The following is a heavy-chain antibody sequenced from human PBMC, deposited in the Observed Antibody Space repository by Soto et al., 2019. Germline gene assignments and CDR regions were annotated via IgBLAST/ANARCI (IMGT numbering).Heavy chain of an antibody. D-gene: IGHD2-15*01. J-gene: IGHJ6*02. CDR2: IIPIFGTA. CDR1: GGTFSSYA. CDR3: ARGVIVVVVAATWYYYGMDV. Sequence: EASVKASCKASGGTFSSYAISWGRQAPGQGLEWMGGIIPIFGTANYAQKFQGRVTITADKSTSTAYMELSSLRSEDTAVYYCARGVIVVVVAATWYYYGMDVSGQGTTVTVSS. V-gene: IGHV1-69*06.